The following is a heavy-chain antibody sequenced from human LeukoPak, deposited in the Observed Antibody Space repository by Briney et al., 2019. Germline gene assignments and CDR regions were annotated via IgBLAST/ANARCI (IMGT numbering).Heavy chain of an antibody. V-gene: IGHV3-48*04. J-gene: IGHJ6*03. CDR3: ARESLGVAAAGKDYYYMDV. CDR2: ISGSGRTI. Sequence: GGSLRLSCAASGFPFSNYAMNWVRQAPGKGLEWVSIISGSGRTIYYADSVKGRFTISRDNAKNSLYLQMNSLRAEDTAVYYCARESLGVAAAGKDYYYMDVWGKGTTVTISS. D-gene: IGHD6-13*01. CDR1: GFPFSNYA.